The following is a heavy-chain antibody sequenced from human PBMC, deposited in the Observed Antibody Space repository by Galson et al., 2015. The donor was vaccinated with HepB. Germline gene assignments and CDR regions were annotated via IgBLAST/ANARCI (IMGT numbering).Heavy chain of an antibody. CDR1: GFTFSSYS. V-gene: IGHV3-21*01. D-gene: IGHD6-13*01. Sequence: SLRLSCAASGFTFSSYSMNWVRQAPGKGLEWVSSISSSSSYIYYADSVKGRFAISRDNAKNSLYLQMNSLRAEDTAVYYCARVWGSSGLDPEDGMDVWGQGTTVTVSS. CDR2: ISSSSSYI. CDR3: ARVWGSSGLDPEDGMDV. J-gene: IGHJ6*02.